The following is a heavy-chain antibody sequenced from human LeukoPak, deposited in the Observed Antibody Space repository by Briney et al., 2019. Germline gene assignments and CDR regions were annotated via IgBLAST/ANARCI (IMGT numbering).Heavy chain of an antibody. J-gene: IGHJ4*02. Sequence: GGSLRLSCAASGFTFDDYAMHWVRQAPGKGLEWVSGISWNSGSIGYADSVKGRFTISRDNAKNSLYLQMNSLRAEDTAVYYCAKDLEQWLVYDYWGQGTLVTVSS. D-gene: IGHD6-19*01. V-gene: IGHV3-9*01. CDR3: AKDLEQWLVYDY. CDR2: ISWNSGSI. CDR1: GFTFDDYA.